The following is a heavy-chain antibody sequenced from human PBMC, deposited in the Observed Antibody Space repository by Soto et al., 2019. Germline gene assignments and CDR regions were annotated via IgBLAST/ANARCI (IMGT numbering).Heavy chain of an antibody. Sequence: GGSLRLSCAASGFTFSSYGMHWVRQAPGKGLEWVAVISYDGSNKYYADSVKGRFTISRDNSKNTLYLQMNSLRAEDTAVYYCAKDLTGTSYFDYWGQGTLVTVSS. CDR2: ISYDGSNK. J-gene: IGHJ4*02. D-gene: IGHD1-7*01. V-gene: IGHV3-30*18. CDR1: GFTFSSYG. CDR3: AKDLTGTSYFDY.